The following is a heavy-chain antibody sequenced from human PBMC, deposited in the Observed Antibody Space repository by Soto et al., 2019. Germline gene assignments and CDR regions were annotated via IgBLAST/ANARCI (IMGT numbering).Heavy chain of an antibody. J-gene: IGHJ6*03. D-gene: IGHD3-3*01. CDR1: GYTFTSYD. CDR3: ARGFITIFGVGYMDV. Sequence: GASVKVSCKASGYTFTSYDINWVRQATGQGLEWMGWMNPNSGNTGYAQKFQGRVTMTRNTSISTAYMELSSLRSGDTAVYYCARGFITIFGVGYMDVWGKGTTVTVSS. CDR2: MNPNSGNT. V-gene: IGHV1-8*01.